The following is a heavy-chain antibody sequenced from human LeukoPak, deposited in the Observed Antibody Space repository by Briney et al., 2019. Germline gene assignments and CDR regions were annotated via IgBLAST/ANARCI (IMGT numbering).Heavy chain of an antibody. CDR2: ISGSGGST. CDR1: GFTFSSYA. V-gene: IGHV3-23*01. CDR3: AKARGSSRAEYFQH. J-gene: IGHJ1*01. Sequence: GGSLRLSCAASGFTFSSYAISWVRQAPGKGLEWVSAISGSGGSTYYADSVKGRFTISRDNSKNTLYLQMNSLRAEDTAVYYCAKARGSSRAEYFQHWGQGTLVTVSS. D-gene: IGHD1-26*01.